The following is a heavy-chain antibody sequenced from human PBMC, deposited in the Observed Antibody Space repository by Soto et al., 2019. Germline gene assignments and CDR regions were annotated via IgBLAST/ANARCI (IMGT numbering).Heavy chain of an antibody. CDR1: GYTFTGYH. V-gene: IGHV1-2*04. CDR2: INPNSGGT. CDR3: ARSPKPPYYFDY. Sequence: ASVKVSCKASGYTFTGYHMHWVRQAPGQGLEWMGWINPNSGGTNYAQKFQGWVTMTRDTSISTAYMELSRLRSDDTAVYYCARSPKPPYYFDYWGQGTLVTVSS. J-gene: IGHJ4*02.